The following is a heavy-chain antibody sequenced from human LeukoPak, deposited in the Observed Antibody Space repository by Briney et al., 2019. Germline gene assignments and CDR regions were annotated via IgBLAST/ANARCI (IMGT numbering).Heavy chain of an antibody. Sequence: ASVKVSCQASGYTFTSYGISWVRQAPGQGLEWMGWISAYNGNTNYAQKLQGRVTMTTDTSTSTAYMELRSLRSDDTAVYYCARERRNYYDSSGYYRYFDYWGQGTLVTVSS. V-gene: IGHV1-18*01. D-gene: IGHD3-22*01. CDR3: ARERRNYYDSSGYYRYFDY. CDR2: ISAYNGNT. CDR1: GYTFTSYG. J-gene: IGHJ4*02.